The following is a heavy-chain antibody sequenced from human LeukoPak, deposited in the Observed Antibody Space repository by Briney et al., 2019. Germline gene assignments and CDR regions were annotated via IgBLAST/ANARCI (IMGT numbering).Heavy chain of an antibody. CDR1: GYTFTGYY. D-gene: IGHD3-10*01. Sequence: GASVKVSCKASGYTFTGYYMHWVRRAPGQGREWMGWINPNSGGTNYAQKFQGRVTMTRDTSISTAYMELSRLRSDDTAVYYCARETYGSGSYYKYWGQGTPVTVSS. CDR3: ARETYGSGSYYKY. J-gene: IGHJ4*02. V-gene: IGHV1-2*02. CDR2: INPNSGGT.